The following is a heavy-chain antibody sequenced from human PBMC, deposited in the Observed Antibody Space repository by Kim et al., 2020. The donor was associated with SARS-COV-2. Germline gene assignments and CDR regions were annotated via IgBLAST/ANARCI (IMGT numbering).Heavy chain of an antibody. CDR2: ISSSSSYI. CDR1: GFTFSSYS. D-gene: IGHD6-19*01. J-gene: IGHJ5*02. CDR3: ARDSRWVYSSGWDVFDP. Sequence: GGSLRLSCAASGFTFSSYSMNWVRQAPGKGLEWVSSISSSSSYIYYADSVKGRFTISRDNAKNSLYLQMNSLRAEDTAVYYCARDSRWVYSSGWDVFDPWCQGTLVTVSS. V-gene: IGHV3-21*01.